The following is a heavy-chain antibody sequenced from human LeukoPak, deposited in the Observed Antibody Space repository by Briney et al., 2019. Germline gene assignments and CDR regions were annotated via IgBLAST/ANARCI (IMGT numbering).Heavy chain of an antibody. CDR3: ATNNVLLWFGEPIYPPYYFNY. V-gene: IGHV4-34*01. D-gene: IGHD3-10*01. J-gene: IGHJ4*02. CDR1: GGSFSGYY. CDR2: INHSGST. Sequence: PSETLSLTCAVYGGSFSGYYWSWIRQPPGKGLEWIGEINHSGSTNYNPSLKSRVTISVDTSKNQFSLKLSSVTAADTAVYYCATNNVLLWFGEPIYPPYYFNYWGQGTLVTVSS.